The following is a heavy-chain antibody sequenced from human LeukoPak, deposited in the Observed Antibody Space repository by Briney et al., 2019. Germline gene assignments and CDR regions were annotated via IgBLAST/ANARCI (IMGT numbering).Heavy chain of an antibody. D-gene: IGHD3-10*01. CDR1: GGSINSSSYY. J-gene: IGHJ3*02. V-gene: IGHV4-39*01. Sequence: SETLSLTCTVSGGSINSSSYYWGWIRQPPGKGLEWIGTIYYSGSTYYNPSLKSRVTISVDTSKNQFSLKLSSVTASDTAVYYCARRFAPSRNDAFDIWGQGTMVTVP. CDR3: ARRFAPSRNDAFDI. CDR2: IYYSGST.